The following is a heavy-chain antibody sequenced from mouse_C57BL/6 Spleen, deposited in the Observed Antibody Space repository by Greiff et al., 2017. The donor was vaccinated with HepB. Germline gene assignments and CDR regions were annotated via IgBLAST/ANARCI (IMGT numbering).Heavy chain of an antibody. Sequence: QVQLQQSGAELVRPGTSVKVSCKASGYAFTNYLIGWVKQRPGQGLEWIGVINPGSGGTNYNEKFKGKATLTADKSSSTAYMQLSSLTSEDSAVYFCARSYYYGKDPAWFAYWGQGTLVTVSA. CDR1: GYAFTNYL. CDR2: INPGSGGT. D-gene: IGHD1-1*01. CDR3: ARSYYYGKDPAWFAY. V-gene: IGHV1-54*01. J-gene: IGHJ3*01.